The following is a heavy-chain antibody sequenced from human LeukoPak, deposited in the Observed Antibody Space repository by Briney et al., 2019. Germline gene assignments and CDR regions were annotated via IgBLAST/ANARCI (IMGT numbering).Heavy chain of an antibody. CDR3: ARAIAAAPYYYYYMDV. Sequence: SETLSLTCTVSGGSISSDYWSWIRQPPGKGLEWIGYIFYSGSTNYNPSLKSRVTMSVGTSKKQFSLKLTSVTAADTAVYYCARAIAAAPYYYYYMDVWGKGTTVTVSS. CDR1: GGSISSDY. V-gene: IGHV4-59*01. J-gene: IGHJ6*03. D-gene: IGHD6-25*01. CDR2: IFYSGST.